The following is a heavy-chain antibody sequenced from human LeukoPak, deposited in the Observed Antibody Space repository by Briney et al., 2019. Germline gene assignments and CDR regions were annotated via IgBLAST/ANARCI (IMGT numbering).Heavy chain of an antibody. D-gene: IGHD3-10*01. CDR1: GYSISSGYY. J-gene: IGHJ3*02. V-gene: IGHV4-38-2*02. Sequence: SETLSLTCTVSGYSISSGYYWGWIRQPPGKGLEWIGSIYHSGSTYYNPSLKSRVTISVDTSKNQFSLKLSSVTAADTAVSYCARQMYYYGSGSGTGAFDIWGQGTMVTVSS. CDR2: IYHSGST. CDR3: ARQMYYYGSGSGTGAFDI.